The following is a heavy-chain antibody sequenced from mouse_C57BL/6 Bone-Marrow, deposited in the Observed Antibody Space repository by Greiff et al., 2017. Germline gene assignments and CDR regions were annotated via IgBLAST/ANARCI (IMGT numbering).Heavy chain of an antibody. D-gene: IGHD1-1*01. CDR1: GYTFTSYG. CDR2: IYPRSGNT. Sequence: QVQLQQSGAELARPGASVKLSCKASGYTFTSYGISWVKQRTGQGLELIGEIYPRSGNTYYNEKFKGKATLTADKSSSTAYMELRSLTSEDSAVYFGARPLRSYAMDYWGQGTSVTVSS. J-gene: IGHJ4*01. CDR3: ARPLRSYAMDY. V-gene: IGHV1-81*01.